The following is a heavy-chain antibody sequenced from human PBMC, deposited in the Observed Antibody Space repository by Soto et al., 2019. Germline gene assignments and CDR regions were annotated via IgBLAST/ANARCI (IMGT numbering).Heavy chain of an antibody. J-gene: IGHJ6*02. CDR1: GGTFSSYA. Sequence: SVKVSCKASGGTFSSYAISWVRQAPGQGLEWMGGIIPIFGTANYAQKFQGRVTITADESTSTAYMELSSLRSEDTAVYYCARVPMVVPAAEDPGGYYYYGMDVWGQGTTVTVSS. CDR2: IIPIFGTA. D-gene: IGHD2-2*01. CDR3: ARVPMVVPAAEDPGGYYYYGMDV. V-gene: IGHV1-69*13.